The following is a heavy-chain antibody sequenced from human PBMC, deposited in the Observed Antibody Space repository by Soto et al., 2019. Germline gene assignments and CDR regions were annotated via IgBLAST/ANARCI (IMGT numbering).Heavy chain of an antibody. J-gene: IGHJ5*02. CDR3: ARHVAYPLNWYDP. CDR2: ISSSGDSP. V-gene: IGHV3-23*01. Sequence: GGSLRLSCAASGFTFSNYAMSWVRQAPGKGLEWVSAISSSGDSPYYADSVKGRVTISADKSISTAYLQWSSLKASDTAMYYCARHVAYPLNWYDPWGQGTLVTVSS. D-gene: IGHD3-10*02. CDR1: GFTFSNYA.